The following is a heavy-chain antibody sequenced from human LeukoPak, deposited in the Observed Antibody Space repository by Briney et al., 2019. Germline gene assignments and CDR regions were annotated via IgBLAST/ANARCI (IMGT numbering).Heavy chain of an antibody. J-gene: IGHJ4*02. Sequence: ASAKVSCKVSGYTLTELSMHWVRQAPGKGLEWMGGFDPEDGETIYAQKFQGRVTMTEDTSTDTAYMELSSLRSEDTAVYYCATVYYYDSSGYHQFDYWGQGTLVTVSS. V-gene: IGHV1-24*01. D-gene: IGHD3-22*01. CDR3: ATVYYYDSSGYHQFDY. CDR2: FDPEDGET. CDR1: GYTLTELS.